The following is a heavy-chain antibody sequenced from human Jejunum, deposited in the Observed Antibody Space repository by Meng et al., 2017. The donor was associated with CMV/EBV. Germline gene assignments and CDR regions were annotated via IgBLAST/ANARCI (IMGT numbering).Heavy chain of an antibody. J-gene: IGHJ4*02. CDR2: ISQSDATK. Sequence: TFSSYEMNWVRQAPGKGLEWVSYISQSDATKHYAASVKGRFTISRDNAKNSLYLEMSNLRAEDTAVYYCAKGRRGTVVPSAQYFDSWGQGTLVTVSS. V-gene: IGHV3-48*03. CDR3: AKGRRGTVVPSAQYFDS. D-gene: IGHD1-14*01. CDR1: TFSSYE.